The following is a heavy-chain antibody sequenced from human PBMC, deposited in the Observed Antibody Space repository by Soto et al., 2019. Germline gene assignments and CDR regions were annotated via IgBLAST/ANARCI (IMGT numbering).Heavy chain of an antibody. Sequence: QVQLVQSGAEEKKPGASVKVSCKASGYTFTGYAMHWVRQAPGQRLEWMGWINAVNGNTKYSQKFRGRVTITRDTSASTAYMELSSLRSEDTAVYYCARAVAVPADFDYWGQGTLVTVSS. CDR1: GYTFTGYA. CDR2: INAVNGNT. V-gene: IGHV1-3*05. D-gene: IGHD6-19*01. J-gene: IGHJ4*02. CDR3: ARAVAVPADFDY.